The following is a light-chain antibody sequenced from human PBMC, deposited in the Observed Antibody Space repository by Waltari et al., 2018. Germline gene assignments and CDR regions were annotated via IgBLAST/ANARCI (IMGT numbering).Light chain of an antibody. J-gene: IGKJ3*01. CDR1: QSVAGN. V-gene: IGKV3-15*01. CDR2: AAS. CDR3: QQYNRWPPLT. Sequence: EVVMTQSPASLSLSPGPRVTLSCSASQSVAGNIAWYQHKPGQAPRLLIYAASTSATGIPARFTGSGSGTEFSLTISSLQSEDVAVYFCQQYNRWPPLTFGPGTKVEI.